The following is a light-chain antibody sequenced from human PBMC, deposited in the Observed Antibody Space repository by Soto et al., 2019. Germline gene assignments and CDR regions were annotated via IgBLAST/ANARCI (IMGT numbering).Light chain of an antibody. V-gene: IGLV1-47*01. Sequence: QSLLTQPPSASGTPGQRVTISCSGSRSNIGSNYVYWYQQLPGTAPKLLIHRNNPRPSGVRDRFSGSKSGNSASRGISGLRSEDDADYYCAAWDDSLSGFYVFGTRTKVTVL. CDR1: RSNIGSNY. J-gene: IGLJ1*01. CDR2: RNN. CDR3: AAWDDSLSGFYV.